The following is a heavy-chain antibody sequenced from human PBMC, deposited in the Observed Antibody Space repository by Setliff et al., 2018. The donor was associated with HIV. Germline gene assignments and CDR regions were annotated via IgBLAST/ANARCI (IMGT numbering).Heavy chain of an antibody. V-gene: IGHV4-61*08. Sequence: SETLSLTCTVSGGSISSGDYYWSWIRQPPGKGLEWIGYIYSSGSTNCNPSLKSRVTISVDTSKNQFSLNLSSVTAADTAVYYCARSLGTIWGYDYWGQGTLVTVSS. J-gene: IGHJ4*02. D-gene: IGHD3-9*01. CDR1: GGSISSGDYY. CDR2: IYSSGST. CDR3: ARSLGTIWGYDY.